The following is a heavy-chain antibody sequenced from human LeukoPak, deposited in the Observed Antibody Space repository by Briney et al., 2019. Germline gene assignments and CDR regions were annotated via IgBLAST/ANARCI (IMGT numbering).Heavy chain of an antibody. CDR2: INHSGST. D-gene: IGHD2-15*01. Sequence: SETLSHTCAVYGGSFSGYYWSWIRQPPGKGLEWIGEINHSGSTNYNPSLKSRVTISVDTSKNQFSLKLSSVTAADTAVYYCARGQDIVVVVAATDKFDYWGQGTLVTVSS. CDR3: ARGQDIVVVVAATDKFDY. CDR1: GGSFSGYY. J-gene: IGHJ4*02. V-gene: IGHV4-34*01.